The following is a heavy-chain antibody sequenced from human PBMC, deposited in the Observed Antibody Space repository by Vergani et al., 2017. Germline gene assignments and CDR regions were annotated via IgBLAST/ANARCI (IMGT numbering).Heavy chain of an antibody. J-gene: IGHJ4*02. CDR1: GFTFSGYW. D-gene: IGHD2-2*01. V-gene: IGHV3-7*03. CDR2: IKQDGSEK. Sequence: EVQLVESGGGLVQPGGSLRLSCAASGFTFSGYWMSWVRQAPGKGLEWVANIKQDGSEKYYVDSVKGRFTMSRDNAKNSVYLQTNSLRAEDTAVYYCTRGYCSTSSCLFDYWGQGTLVTVSS. CDR3: TRGYCSTSSCLFDY.